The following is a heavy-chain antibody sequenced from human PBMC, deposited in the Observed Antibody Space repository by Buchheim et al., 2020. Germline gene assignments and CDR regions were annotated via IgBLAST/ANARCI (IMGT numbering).Heavy chain of an antibody. J-gene: IGHJ4*02. CDR2: IYWDDDK. CDR3: ARLWYSSSWYDY. V-gene: IGHV2-5*02. D-gene: IGHD6-13*01. CDR1: GFSLSTSGVG. Sequence: QITLKESGPTLVKPTQTLTLTCTFSGFSLSTSGVGVGWIRQPPGKALEWLALIYWDDDKLYSPSLKSRLTIPQDTSKNQVVLTMTNMDTVDTATYYCARLWYSSSWYDYWGQGTL.